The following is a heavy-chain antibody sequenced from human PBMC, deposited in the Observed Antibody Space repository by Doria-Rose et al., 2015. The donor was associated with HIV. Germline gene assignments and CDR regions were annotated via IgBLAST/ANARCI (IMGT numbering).Heavy chain of an antibody. CDR3: ARIKSSRWYHKYYFDF. V-gene: IGHV2-26*01. D-gene: IGHD6-13*01. J-gene: IGHJ4*02. CDR1: GVSLSSPGMG. Sequence: FGPVLVKPTETLTLTCTVSGVSLSSPGMGVSWIRQPPGKALEWLANIFSDDERSYKTSLKSRLTISRGTSISQVVLTMTAMDPVDTATYYCARIKSSRWYHKYYFDFWGQGTLVIVSA. CDR2: IFSDDER.